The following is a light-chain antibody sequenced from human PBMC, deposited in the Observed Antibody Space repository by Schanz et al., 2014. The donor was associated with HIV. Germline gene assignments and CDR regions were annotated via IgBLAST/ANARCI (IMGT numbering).Light chain of an antibody. CDR1: QGVKSH. V-gene: IGKV3-11*01. CDR3: QQRSDWPPLT. CDR2: DAS. Sequence: IVLTQSPATLSLSPGERATLSCRASQGVKSHLAWYQQKPGQAPRLLIYDASNRATGIPARFSGSGAGTDFTLTISSLEPEDSAGYYWQQRSDWPPLTFGQGTKLESK. J-gene: IGKJ2*01.